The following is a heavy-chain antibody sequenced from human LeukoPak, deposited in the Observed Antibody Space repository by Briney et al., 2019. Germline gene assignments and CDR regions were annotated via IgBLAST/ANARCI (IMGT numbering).Heavy chain of an antibody. Sequence: PGRSLRLSCAASGFIFSSFGMHWVRQAPGKGLEWVAVIWYDGSNKYYADSVKGRFTISRDSSKNMLYLEMNSLRAEDTAVYYCARVGGRGYSYGVDYWGQGTLVTVSS. CDR2: IWYDGSNK. CDR1: GFIFSSFG. CDR3: ARVGGRGYSYGVDY. D-gene: IGHD5-18*01. V-gene: IGHV3-33*01. J-gene: IGHJ4*02.